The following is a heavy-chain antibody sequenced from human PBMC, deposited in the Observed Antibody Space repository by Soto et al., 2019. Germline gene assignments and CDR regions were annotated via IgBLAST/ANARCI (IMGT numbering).Heavy chain of an antibody. D-gene: IGHD6-6*01. J-gene: IGHJ5*02. V-gene: IGHV1-2*02. CDR2: INPNSGGT. Sequence: SVKDSCKASGYTFTGYYMHWVRQAPGQGLEWMGWINPNSGGTNYAQKFQGRVTMTRDTSISTAYMELSRLRSDDTAVYYCARFTRVAARKWFDPWGQGTLVTVSS. CDR3: ARFTRVAARKWFDP. CDR1: GYTFTGYY.